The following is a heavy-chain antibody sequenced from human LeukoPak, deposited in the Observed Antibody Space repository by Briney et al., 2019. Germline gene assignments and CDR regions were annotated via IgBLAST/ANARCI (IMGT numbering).Heavy chain of an antibody. CDR1: GYTFTSYY. J-gene: IGHJ4*02. V-gene: IGHV1-46*01. CDR3: ARLADQSFYY. D-gene: IGHD6-19*01. Sequence: GASVKVSFKASGYTFTSYYMHWVRQAPGQGLEWMGIINPSDGGTGYAQKFQGRVTMTRDTSTSTVYMELSSLRSEDTAVYYCARLADQSFYYWGQGTLVTVSS. CDR2: INPSDGGT.